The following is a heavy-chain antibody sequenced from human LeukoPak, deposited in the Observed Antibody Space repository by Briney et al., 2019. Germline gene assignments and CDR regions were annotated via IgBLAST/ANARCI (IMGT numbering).Heavy chain of an antibody. CDR2: IYQGGST. CDR1: GYSIRSGYQ. V-gene: IGHV4-38-2*02. J-gene: IGHJ4*02. Sequence: PSETLSLTCNVSGYSIRSGYQWGLIRQSPGKGLEWLGSIYQGGSTYDNPSLKSRVTMSVDKSKNQYSLKLSSVTAADTAAYYCATQILLCHYYWGQGTMVTVSS. D-gene: IGHD2-2*01. CDR3: ATQILLCHYY.